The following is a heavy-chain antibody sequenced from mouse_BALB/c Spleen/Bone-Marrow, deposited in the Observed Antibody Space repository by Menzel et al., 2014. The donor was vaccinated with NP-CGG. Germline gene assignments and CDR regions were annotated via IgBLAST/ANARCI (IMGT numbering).Heavy chain of an antibody. D-gene: IGHD2-13*01. Sequence: EVQLQQSGGGLVQPGGSLKLSCAASGFTFSNYGMSWVRQTPDKRLDLVATINSNGGTTYYPDSVKGRFTISRDNAKNTLYLQMSSLKSEDTAMYFCARGLYYVAYGPGFAYWGQGTLVTVFA. CDR3: ARGLYYVAYGPGFAY. CDR1: GFTFSNYG. V-gene: IGHV5-6-3*01. J-gene: IGHJ3*01. CDR2: INSNGGTT.